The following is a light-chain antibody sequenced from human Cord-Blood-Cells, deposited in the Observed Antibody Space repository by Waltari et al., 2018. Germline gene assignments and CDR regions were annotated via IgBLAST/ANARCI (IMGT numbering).Light chain of an antibody. V-gene: IGLV2-11*01. CDR1: SSDVGGYNY. J-gene: IGLJ1*01. CDR3: CSYAGSYTYV. CDR2: DVS. Sequence: QSALTQPRSVSGSPGQSVTISCTGTSSDVGGYNYVSWYQQHPGKAPKLMIYDVSNRPSGVPERFSGSKSGNPASLTISGLQAEDEADYYCCSYAGSYTYVFGTGTKVTVL.